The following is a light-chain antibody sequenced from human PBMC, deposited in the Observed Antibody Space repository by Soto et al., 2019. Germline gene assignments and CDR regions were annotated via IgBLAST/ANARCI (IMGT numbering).Light chain of an antibody. CDR1: QSLTNSF. V-gene: IGKV3-20*01. CDR2: DTS. CDR3: QHYDNTPPSVT. J-gene: IGKJ3*01. Sequence: EFVLTQSPGTLSLSPGERATLSCRASQSLTNSFIAWYQQRPGQAPRLLIYDTSSRASGIPDRFSGSGSGTDFTLTISRLEPEDFAVYYCQHYDNTPPSVTFGPGTKVDIK.